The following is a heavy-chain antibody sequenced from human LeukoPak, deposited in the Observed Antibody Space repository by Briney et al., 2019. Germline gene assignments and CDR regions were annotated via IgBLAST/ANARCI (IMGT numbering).Heavy chain of an antibody. J-gene: IGHJ5*02. CDR3: ARVPLVRGVNNWFDP. D-gene: IGHD3-10*01. CDR1: GYTFTGYY. CDR2: INPNSGGT. Sequence: GASVKVSCKASGYTFTGYYMHWVRQAPGQGLEWRGWINPNSGGTNYAQKFQGRVIMTRDTSISTAYMELSRLRSDDTAVSYCARVPLVRGVNNWFDPWGQGTLVTVSS. V-gene: IGHV1-2*02.